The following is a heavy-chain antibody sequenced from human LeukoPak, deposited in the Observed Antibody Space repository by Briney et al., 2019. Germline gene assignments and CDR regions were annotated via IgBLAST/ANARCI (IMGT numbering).Heavy chain of an antibody. CDR2: ISSSSSYI. Sequence: GGSLRLSCAASGFAFSSYSMNWVRQAPGKGLEWVSSISSSSSYIYYADSVKGRFTISRDNAKNSLYLQMNSLRAEDTAVYYCAKEGYCSGGSCYDYWGQGTLVTVSS. V-gene: IGHV3-21*01. J-gene: IGHJ4*02. D-gene: IGHD2-15*01. CDR3: AKEGYCSGGSCYDY. CDR1: GFAFSSYS.